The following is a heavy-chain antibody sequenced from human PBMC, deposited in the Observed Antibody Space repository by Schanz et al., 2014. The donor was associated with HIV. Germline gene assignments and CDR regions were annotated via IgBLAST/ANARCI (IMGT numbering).Heavy chain of an antibody. Sequence: QLVESGGGLVQPGGSLRLSCAASGFSFNDFAVHWVRQTPGKGLEWVSGITWNNKVMGYVDSVKGRFSISRDTAKNSLYLQMNDVRPEDTAFYYCVKDFTTWKGGFDYWGQGTLVIVSS. D-gene: IGHD1-1*01. J-gene: IGHJ4*02. CDR1: GFSFNDFA. V-gene: IGHV3-9*01. CDR2: ITWNNKVM. CDR3: VKDFTTWKGGFDY.